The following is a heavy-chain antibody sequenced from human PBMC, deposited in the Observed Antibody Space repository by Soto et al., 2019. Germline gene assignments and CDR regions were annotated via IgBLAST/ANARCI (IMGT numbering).Heavy chain of an antibody. J-gene: IGHJ4*02. Sequence: QVQLVESGGGVVQPGTSLRLSCVGSGFTFRSYVIHWVRQAPGKGLEWVALTSYDGSNNFYGDSVKGRFTISRDNSRNTVELQMDRLRLEDMALYYCARWGTTGGLDVWGQGTLVSVSS. CDR3: ARWGTTGGLDV. D-gene: IGHD3-16*01. CDR2: TSYDGSNN. CDR1: GFTFRSYV. V-gene: IGHV3-33*05.